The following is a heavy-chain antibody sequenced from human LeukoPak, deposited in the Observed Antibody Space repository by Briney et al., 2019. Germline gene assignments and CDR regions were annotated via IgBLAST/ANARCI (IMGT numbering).Heavy chain of an antibody. J-gene: IGHJ4*02. D-gene: IGHD3-10*01. CDR3: AKGGGGGGSYFDY. CDR1: RFTFSSYA. V-gene: IGHV3-23*01. Sequence: GGSLRLSCAASRFTFSSYAMSWVRQVPGKGLEWVSVISDSGGSTHYADSVKGRFTISRDNSKNTLYLQMNSLRAEDTAIYYCAKGGGGGGSYFDYWGQGTLVTVSS. CDR2: ISDSGGST.